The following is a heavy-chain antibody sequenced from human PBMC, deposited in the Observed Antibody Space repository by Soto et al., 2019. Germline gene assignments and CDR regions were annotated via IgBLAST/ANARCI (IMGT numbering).Heavy chain of an antibody. D-gene: IGHD5-12*01. V-gene: IGHV1-69*01. CDR1: GGTFSSYA. CDR3: ATGGYSGYNYHHDYYGLDV. CDR2: IIPIFGTP. J-gene: IGHJ6*02. Sequence: ASVKVSCKASGGTFSSYAISWVRQAPGQGLEWMGGIIPIFGTPNYAQKFQGRVTITADESTSTAYMELSSLKSEDTAVYYCATGGYSGYNYHHDYYGLDVWGQGTTVTVSS.